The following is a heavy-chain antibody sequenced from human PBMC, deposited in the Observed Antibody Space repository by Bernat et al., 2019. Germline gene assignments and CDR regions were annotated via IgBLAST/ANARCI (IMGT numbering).Heavy chain of an antibody. CDR3: AKDGGGADYYYMDV. Sequence: QVQLVESGGGVVQPGRSLRLSCAASGFTFSSYGMHWVRQAPGKGLEWVAVISYDGSNKYYADSVKGRFTISRDNSKNTLYLQMNSLRAEDTAVYYCAKDGGGADYYYMDVWGKGTTVTVSS. CDR2: ISYDGSNK. J-gene: IGHJ6*03. D-gene: IGHD3-16*01. CDR1: GFTFSSYG. V-gene: IGHV3-30*18.